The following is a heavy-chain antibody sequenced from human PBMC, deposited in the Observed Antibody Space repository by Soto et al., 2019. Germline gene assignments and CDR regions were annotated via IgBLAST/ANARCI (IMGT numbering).Heavy chain of an antibody. CDR2: IIPIFGTA. V-gene: IGHV1-69*13. Sequence: ASVKVSCKASGGTFSSYAISWVRQAPGQGLEWMGGIIPIFGTANYAQKFQGRVTITADESTSTAYMELSSLRSEDTAVYYCARSPYYDFWSDYWGQGTLVTVSS. D-gene: IGHD3-3*01. J-gene: IGHJ4*02. CDR1: GGTFSSYA. CDR3: ARSPYYDFWSDY.